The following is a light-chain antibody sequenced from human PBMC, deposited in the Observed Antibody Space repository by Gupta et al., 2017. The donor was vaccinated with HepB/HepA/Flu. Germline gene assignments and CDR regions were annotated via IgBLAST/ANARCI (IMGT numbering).Light chain of an antibody. Sequence: QSVLTQPPSVSAGPGQKVTITCSGSSSNIGNNYVSWYQQLPGTAPKLLIYDNNKRPSGIPDRFSCSNSGTSATLGITGLQTGDEADYYYGTWDSSPNVGVVFGGGTKLTVL. CDR2: DNN. J-gene: IGLJ2*01. V-gene: IGLV1-51*01. CDR3: GTWDSSPNVGVV. CDR1: SSNIGNNY.